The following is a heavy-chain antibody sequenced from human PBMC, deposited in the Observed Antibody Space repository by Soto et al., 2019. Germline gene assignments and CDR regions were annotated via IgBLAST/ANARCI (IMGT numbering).Heavy chain of an antibody. V-gene: IGHV1-46*01. D-gene: IGHD6-19*01. CDR3: ARESQSSGWSWFDY. CDR1: GYTFTNYY. J-gene: IGHJ4*02. CDR2: INPSGGST. Sequence: QVQLVQSGAEVKKPGASVKVSCKASGYTFTNYYIHLVRQAPGQGLEWMGMINPSGGSTSYTRRFQGRVTLTRDTSTSTVYMELSSLRSEDTAVYYCARESQSSGWSWFDYWGQGTLVTVSS.